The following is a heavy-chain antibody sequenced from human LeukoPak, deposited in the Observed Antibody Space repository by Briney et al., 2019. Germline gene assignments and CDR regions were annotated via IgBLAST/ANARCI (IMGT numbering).Heavy chain of an antibody. CDR1: GGSISSYY. CDR2: IYYSGST. V-gene: IGHV4-59*08. J-gene: IGHJ5*02. CDR3: ASTVVVPAATSGWFDP. D-gene: IGHD2-2*01. Sequence: SETLSLTCTVSGGSISSYYWSWIRQPPGKGLEWIGYIYYSGSTNYNPSLKSRVTISVDTSKNQFSLKLSSVTAADTAVYYCASTVVVPAATSGWFDPWSQGTLVTVSS.